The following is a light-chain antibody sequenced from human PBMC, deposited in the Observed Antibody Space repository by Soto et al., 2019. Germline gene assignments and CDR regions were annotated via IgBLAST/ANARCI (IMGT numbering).Light chain of an antibody. CDR2: RAS. CDR3: QHYGSSPRT. CDR1: RSVSSNY. V-gene: IGKV3-20*01. J-gene: IGKJ1*01. Sequence: EIVLTQSPGTLSLSPGETATLSCRASRSVSSNYLAWYQQRPGQAPRLLINRASNRATGIPDRFTGSGSGTDFNLTINRLEPADFAVYYCQHYGSSPRTFGQGTKVEIK.